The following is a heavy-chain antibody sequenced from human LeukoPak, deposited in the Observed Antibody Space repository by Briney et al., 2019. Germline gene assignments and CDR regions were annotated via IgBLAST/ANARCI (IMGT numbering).Heavy chain of an antibody. D-gene: IGHD3-10*01. CDR2: IWYDGSNK. J-gene: IGHJ4*02. Sequence: GRSLRLSCAASGFTFSSYGMHWVRQAPGKGLEWVAAIWYDGSNKYYADSVKGRFTISRDNSKNTLYLQMNSLRAEDTAVYYCAGEDGFGYFDYWGQGTLVTVSS. V-gene: IGHV3-33*01. CDR3: AGEDGFGYFDY. CDR1: GFTFSSYG.